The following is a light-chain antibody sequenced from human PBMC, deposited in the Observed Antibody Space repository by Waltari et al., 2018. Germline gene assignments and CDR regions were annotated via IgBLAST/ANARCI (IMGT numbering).Light chain of an antibody. V-gene: IGLV2-8*01. CDR1: SRDIGGRNF. CDR2: DVN. J-gene: IGLJ3*02. Sequence: QSALTQPPSASGSPEQSVTISCTGTSRDIGGRNFVSWYQQRPGKAPRFLIYDVNKRPAGVSDRVSGSKSGNTASLTVSGLQPDDEATYYCSAFAGSNNFGVFGGGTKLTVL. CDR3: SAFAGSNNFGV.